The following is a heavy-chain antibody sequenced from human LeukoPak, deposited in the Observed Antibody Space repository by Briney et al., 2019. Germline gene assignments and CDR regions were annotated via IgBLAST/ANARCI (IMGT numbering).Heavy chain of an antibody. CDR2: NHTGNSDT. Sequence: GASLQISCKGSGSIFTSYWIGFGRQLPGKGLERVGINHTGNSDTRYSPSFQGQVTISADKSISTASLQWSSLKAADTAMYYCARHSYDFCSGIPRYFDLWGRGTLVTVSS. D-gene: IGHD3-3*01. CDR1: GSIFTSYW. CDR3: ARHSYDFCSGIPRYFDL. V-gene: IGHV5-51*01. J-gene: IGHJ2*01.